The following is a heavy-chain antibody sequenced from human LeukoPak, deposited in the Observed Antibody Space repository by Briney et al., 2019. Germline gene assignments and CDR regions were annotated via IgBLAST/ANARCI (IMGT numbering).Heavy chain of an antibody. V-gene: IGHV4-59*01. CDR1: GGSISSYY. J-gene: IGHJ4*02. CDR2: IYYSGST. D-gene: IGHD2-2*01. Sequence: SETLSLTCTVSGGSISSYYWSWIRQPPGKGLEWIGYIYYSGSTNYNPSLKSRVTISVDTSKNQFSLKLSSVTAADTAVYYCARVGDIVVVPAAYFDYWGQGTLVAVSS. CDR3: ARVGDIVVVPAAYFDY.